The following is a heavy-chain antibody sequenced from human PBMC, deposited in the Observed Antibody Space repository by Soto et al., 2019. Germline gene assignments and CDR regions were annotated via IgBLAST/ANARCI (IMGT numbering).Heavy chain of an antibody. D-gene: IGHD6-19*01. Sequence: PGGSLRLSCAASGFTVSSNYMNWVRQAPGKGLEWVSVIYSGGSTYYADSVKGRFTISRDNSKNTLYLQMNSLRAEDTAVYYCARSWTLAGSYDYWGQGTLVTVSS. CDR3: ARSWTLAGSYDY. V-gene: IGHV3-66*01. J-gene: IGHJ4*02. CDR2: IYSGGST. CDR1: GFTVSSNY.